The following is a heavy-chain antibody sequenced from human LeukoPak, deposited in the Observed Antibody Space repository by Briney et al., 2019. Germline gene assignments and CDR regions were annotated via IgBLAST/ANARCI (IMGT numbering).Heavy chain of an antibody. CDR1: GGTFSSYA. J-gene: IGHJ3*02. Sequence: SVKVSCKASGGTFSSYAISWVRQAPGQGLEWMGGIIPIFGTANYAQKFQGRVTITADESTSTAYMELSSLRSEDTAVYYCARGVYSGSYPYSDAFDIWGQGTMVTVSS. D-gene: IGHD1-26*01. V-gene: IGHV1-69*13. CDR2: IIPIFGTA. CDR3: ARGVYSGSYPYSDAFDI.